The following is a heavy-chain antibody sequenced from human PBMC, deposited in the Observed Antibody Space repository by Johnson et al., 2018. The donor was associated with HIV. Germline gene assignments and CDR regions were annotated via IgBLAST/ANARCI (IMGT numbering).Heavy chain of an antibody. CDR1: GVIFSDYY. V-gene: IGHV3-11*04. J-gene: IGHJ3*02. D-gene: IGHD6-13*01. Sequence: QMLLVESGGGLVKPGGSLSLSCVASGVIFSDYYMSWIRQAPGKVLEWVSCISRSGPTICSADSEKGRFTISRDNAKNSLYLQMNSLRAEDTAVYYCASGWGIAASDAFDIWGQGTMVIVSS. CDR3: ASGWGIAASDAFDI. CDR2: ISRSGPTI.